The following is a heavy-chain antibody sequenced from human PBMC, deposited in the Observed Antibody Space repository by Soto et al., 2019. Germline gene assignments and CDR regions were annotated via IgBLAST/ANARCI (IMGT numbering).Heavy chain of an antibody. V-gene: IGHV4-30-2*01. D-gene: IGHD2-8*02. Sequence: PSETLSLTCAVSGGSISSGGYSWSWIRQPPGTGLEWIGEIYHSGSTNYNPSLKSRVTISVDTSKIQFSLKLTSVTAADTAVYYCARDKITGLFDYWGQGTLVTVSS. CDR1: GGSISSGGYS. CDR3: ARDKITGLFDY. CDR2: IYHSGST. J-gene: IGHJ4*02.